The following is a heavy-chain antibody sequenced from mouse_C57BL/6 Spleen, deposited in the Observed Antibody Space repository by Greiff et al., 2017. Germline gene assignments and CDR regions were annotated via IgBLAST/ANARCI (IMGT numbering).Heavy chain of an antibody. Sequence: EVQVVESGGGLVKPGGSLKLSCAASGFTFSDYGMHWVRQAPEKGLEWVAYISSGSSTIYYADTVKGRFTISRDNAKNTLFLQMTSLRSEDTALYYCARREFATVVATGRGYAMDYWGQGTSVTVSS. CDR2: ISSGSSTI. CDR1: GFTFSDYG. CDR3: ARREFATVVATGRGYAMDY. D-gene: IGHD1-1*01. J-gene: IGHJ4*01. V-gene: IGHV5-17*01.